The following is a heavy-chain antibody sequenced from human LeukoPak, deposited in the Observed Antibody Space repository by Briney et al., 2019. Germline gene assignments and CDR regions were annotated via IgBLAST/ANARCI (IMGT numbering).Heavy chain of an antibody. J-gene: IGHJ4*02. V-gene: IGHV3-30*01. CDR2: ISYDGNHK. D-gene: IGHD1-26*01. Sequence: PGGSLRLSCAASGFTFSHYAMHWVCQAPGKGLEWVAVISYDGNHKYYADSVKGRFTISRDNSKNTLFVQMNSLRAEDTAVYYCARARNGTLKYWGQGTLVTVCS. CDR1: GFTFSHYA. CDR3: ARARNGTLKY.